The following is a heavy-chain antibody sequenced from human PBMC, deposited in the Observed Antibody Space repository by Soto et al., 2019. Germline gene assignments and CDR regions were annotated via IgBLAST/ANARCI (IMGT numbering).Heavy chain of an antibody. CDR1: GGTFSSYT. V-gene: IGHV1-69*02. CDR2: IIPILGIA. D-gene: IGHD1-1*01. Sequence: GASVKVSCKASGGTFSSYTISWVRQAPGQGLEWMGRIIPILGIANYAQKFQGRVTITADKSTSTAYMELSSLRSEDTAVYYCARGETTGTTLPYYYYGTDVWGQGTTVTVSS. J-gene: IGHJ6*02. CDR3: ARGETTGTTLPYYYYGTDV.